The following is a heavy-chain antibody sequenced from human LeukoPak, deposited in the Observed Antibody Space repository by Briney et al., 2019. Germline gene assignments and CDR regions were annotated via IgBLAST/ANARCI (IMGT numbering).Heavy chain of an antibody. V-gene: IGHV3-11*01. Sequence: GGSLRLSCAASGFTFSDYYMSWIRQAPGKGLEWLAYISNSGDTRKYADSVTGRFTISRDNAKNSVFLQMNSLRAEDSGVYYCARDVRGRTPLKLGMKWFEPWGQGTRVTVSS. D-gene: IGHD7-27*01. CDR2: ISNSGDTR. CDR1: GFTFSDYY. J-gene: IGHJ5*02. CDR3: ARDVRGRTPLKLGMKWFEP.